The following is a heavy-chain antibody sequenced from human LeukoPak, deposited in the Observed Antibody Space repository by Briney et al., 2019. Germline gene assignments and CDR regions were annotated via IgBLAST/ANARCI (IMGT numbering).Heavy chain of an antibody. Sequence: GGSLRLSCAASGFTFSTYSMNWVRQAPGKGLEWVSSISSSSNYIYYADSAKGRFTISRDNAKNSLYLQMNSLRAEDTALYYCARGAAGQRGFDYWGQGTLVTVSS. CDR2: ISSSSNYI. V-gene: IGHV3-21*04. J-gene: IGHJ4*02. D-gene: IGHD6-13*01. CDR3: ARGAAGQRGFDY. CDR1: GFTFSTYS.